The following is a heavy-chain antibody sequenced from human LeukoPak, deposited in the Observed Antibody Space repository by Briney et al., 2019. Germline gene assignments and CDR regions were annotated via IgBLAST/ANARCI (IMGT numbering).Heavy chain of an antibody. CDR2: IYYSVST. D-gene: IGHD3-10*01. J-gene: IGHJ5*02. Sequence: LETLSLTCTVSGDSVASGGYYWNWIRQPPGKGLEWIGYIYYSVSTNYNLSLKSRVTISVDTSENQFSLKLTSVTAAGTAVYYCARGGRGRNWFDPWGQGTLVTVSS. CDR1: GDSVASGGYY. V-gene: IGHV4-61*08. CDR3: ARGGRGRNWFDP.